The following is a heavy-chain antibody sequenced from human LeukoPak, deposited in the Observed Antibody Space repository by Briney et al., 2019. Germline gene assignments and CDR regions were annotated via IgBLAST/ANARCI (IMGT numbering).Heavy chain of an antibody. J-gene: IGHJ3*02. D-gene: IGHD2-8*01. CDR2: ISSSSSTI. V-gene: IGHV3-48*01. CDR1: GFTFSSYW. CDR3: ARDLPESRGVRAFDI. Sequence: PGGSLRLSCVASGFTFSSYWMHWVRQDPGKGLEWVSYISSSSSTIYYADSVKGRFTISRDNAKNSLYLQMNSLRAEDTAVYYCARDLPESRGVRAFDIWGRGTMVTVSS.